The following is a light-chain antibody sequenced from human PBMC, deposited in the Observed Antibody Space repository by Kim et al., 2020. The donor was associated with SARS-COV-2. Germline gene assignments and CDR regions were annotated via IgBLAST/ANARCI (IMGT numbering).Light chain of an antibody. CDR3: QRVRPYRQT. J-gene: IGKJ2*01. CDR2: AAS. CDR1: KDMSRF. Sequence: SESVEDRVTVTCRASKDMSRFLAGYQQKPGKAPKLLIYAASTLQSGVPSRCSGSGTGTEFTLTISNLQPEDIATYYSQRVRPYRQTVGQGTKLEI. V-gene: IGKV1-9*01.